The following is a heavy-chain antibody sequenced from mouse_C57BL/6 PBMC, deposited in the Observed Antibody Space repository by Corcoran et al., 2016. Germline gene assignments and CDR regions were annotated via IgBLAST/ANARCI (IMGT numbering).Heavy chain of an antibody. CDR2: IYPRSGNT. CDR3: ARWPDVGYAMDY. CDR1: GYTFTSYG. J-gene: IGHJ4*01. Sequence: QVQLQQSGAELARPGASVKLSCKASGYTFTSYGISWVKQRTGQGLEWIGEIYPRSGNTYYNEKFKGKATLTADKSSSTAYMELLSLTSEDSAVYFCARWPDVGYAMDYWGQGTSVTVSS. V-gene: IGHV1-81*01.